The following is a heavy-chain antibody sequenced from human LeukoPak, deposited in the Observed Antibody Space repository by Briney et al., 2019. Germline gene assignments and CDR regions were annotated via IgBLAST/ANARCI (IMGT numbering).Heavy chain of an antibody. Sequence: SETLSLTCTVSGGSISSYYWSWIRQPAGKGLEWIGRIYTSGSSNYNPPLKSRVTISLDKSKNQFSLKLSSVTAADTAVYYCAGGYSYGISDYWGQGTLVTVSS. D-gene: IGHD5-18*01. J-gene: IGHJ4*02. V-gene: IGHV4-4*07. CDR3: AGGYSYGISDY. CDR2: IYTSGSS. CDR1: GGSISSYY.